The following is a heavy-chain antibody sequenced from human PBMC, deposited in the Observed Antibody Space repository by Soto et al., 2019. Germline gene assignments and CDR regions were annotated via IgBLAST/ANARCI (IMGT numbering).Heavy chain of an antibody. CDR1: GDSVSSDSFY. V-gene: IGHV4-61*01. CDR2: ISHTGTT. D-gene: IGHD3-3*01. Sequence: SETLSLTCTVSGDSVSSDSFYWSWIRQPPGKALEWIGYISHTGTTSYNPSLQSRVTMSIHTSKNQFSLNLSSVTAADTAIYYCAREGGVLRMSNWLDPWGQGTLVTSPQ. CDR3: AREGGVLRMSNWLDP. J-gene: IGHJ5*02.